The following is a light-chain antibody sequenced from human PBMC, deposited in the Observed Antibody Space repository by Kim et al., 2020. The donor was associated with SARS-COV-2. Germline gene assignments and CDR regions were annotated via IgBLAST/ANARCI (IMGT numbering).Light chain of an antibody. Sequence: LSPGERATLACRASQSVSSYVAWYQPKPGQAPRLLIYDASNRATGIPARFSGSGSGTDFTLTISSLEPEDFAVYYCQQRSNWPLTFGGGTKVDIK. CDR1: QSVSSY. J-gene: IGKJ4*01. V-gene: IGKV3-11*01. CDR2: DAS. CDR3: QQRSNWPLT.